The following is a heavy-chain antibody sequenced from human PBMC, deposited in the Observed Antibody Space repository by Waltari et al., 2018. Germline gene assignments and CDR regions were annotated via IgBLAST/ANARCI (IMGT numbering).Heavy chain of an antibody. D-gene: IGHD6-13*01. J-gene: IGHJ5*02. CDR1: GFTFSSYS. Sequence: EVQLVESWGGLVQPGGSLRLSWAAAGFTFSSYSMHWVRQAPGKGLEWVSYISSSSSTIYYADSVKGRFTISRDNAKNSLYLQMNSLRAEDTAVYYCARGYSSSWYLSAWGQGTLVTVSS. V-gene: IGHV3-48*04. CDR2: ISSSSSTI. CDR3: ARGYSSSWYLSA.